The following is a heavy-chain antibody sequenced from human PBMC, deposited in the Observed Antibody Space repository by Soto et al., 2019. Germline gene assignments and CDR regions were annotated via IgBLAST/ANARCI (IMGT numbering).Heavy chain of an antibody. D-gene: IGHD3-22*01. CDR2: INPSGGST. CDR3: ARDRRYYDSSGYYRVWFDP. J-gene: IGHJ5*02. Sequence: ASVKVSCKASGYTFTSYYMHWVRQAPGQGLEWMGIINPSGGSTSYAQKFQGRVTMTRDTSTSTVYMELSSLRSEDTAVYYCARDRRYYDSSGYYRVWFDPWGQGTLVTVSS. CDR1: GYTFTSYY. V-gene: IGHV1-46*01.